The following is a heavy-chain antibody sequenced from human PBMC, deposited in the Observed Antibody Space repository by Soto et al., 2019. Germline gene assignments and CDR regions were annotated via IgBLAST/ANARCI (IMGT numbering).Heavy chain of an antibody. Sequence: GGSLRLSCAASGFTFSSYALRWVRQAPGKGLEWVSAISGSGGSTYYADSVKGRFTISGDNSKNTLYLQMNSLRAEDTAVYYCAKERYASSGSRPFDYWGQGTLVTVSS. CDR2: ISGSGGST. CDR1: GFTFSSYA. D-gene: IGHD3-22*01. CDR3: AKERYASSGSRPFDY. J-gene: IGHJ4*02. V-gene: IGHV3-23*01.